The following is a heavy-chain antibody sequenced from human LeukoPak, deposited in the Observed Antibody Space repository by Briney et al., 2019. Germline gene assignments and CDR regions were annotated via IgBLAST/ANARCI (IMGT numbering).Heavy chain of an antibody. D-gene: IGHD4/OR15-4a*01. Sequence: GGSLRLSCAASGFTFSSYGMHWVRQAPGKGLEWVAVISYDGGHKYSADSVKGRFTISRDNSKNTLYLQMNSLRTEDTAVYFCSASRPHYGDYYGLDVWGHGTTVTVSS. CDR2: ISYDGGHK. CDR1: GFTFSSYG. J-gene: IGHJ6*02. V-gene: IGHV3-30*03. CDR3: SASRPHYGDYYGLDV.